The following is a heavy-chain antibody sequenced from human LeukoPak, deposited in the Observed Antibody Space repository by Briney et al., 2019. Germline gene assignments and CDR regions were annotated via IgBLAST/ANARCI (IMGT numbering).Heavy chain of an antibody. CDR2: IYYSGST. CDR3: ARSYYYDILTGYSSKGSYYYGMDV. V-gene: IGHV4-59*01. Sequence: SETLSLTCTVSGGSISSYYWSWVRQPPGKGLEWNWYIYYSGSTNYNPSLKSRVTISVDTSKNQFSLKLSSVTAADTAVYYCARSYYYDILTGYSSKGSYYYGMDVWGQGTTVTVSS. CDR1: GGSISSYY. J-gene: IGHJ6*02. D-gene: IGHD3-9*01.